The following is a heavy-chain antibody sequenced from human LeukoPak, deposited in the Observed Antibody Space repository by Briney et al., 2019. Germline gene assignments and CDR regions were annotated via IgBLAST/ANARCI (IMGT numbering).Heavy chain of an antibody. CDR2: IRCDGSNK. CDR1: GFTFSSYG. V-gene: IGHV3-30*02. CDR3: AKGDRLGYCSSTSCFGHGDY. D-gene: IGHD2-2*01. J-gene: IGHJ4*02. Sequence: GGSLRLSCAASGFTFSSYGMHWVRQAPGKRLEWVAFIRCDGSNKYYADSVKGRFTISRDNSKNMLYLQMNSLRAEDTAVYYCAKGDRLGYCSSTSCFGHGDYWGQGTLVTVSS.